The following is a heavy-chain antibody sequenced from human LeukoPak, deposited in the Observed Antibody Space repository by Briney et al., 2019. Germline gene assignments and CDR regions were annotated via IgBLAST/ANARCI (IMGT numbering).Heavy chain of an antibody. D-gene: IGHD3-3*02. CDR1: GFTFSDYW. CDR3: ARDPGFSSFDY. Sequence: GGSLRLSCAVSGFTFSDYWVTWVRHTPGKGLEFVASINRDGSVKNYVDSVKGRFTISRDNAKNSLYLQMTSLRVDDTAIYYCARDPGFSSFDYWGQGILVTVSS. J-gene: IGHJ4*02. CDR2: INRDGSVK. V-gene: IGHV3-7*01.